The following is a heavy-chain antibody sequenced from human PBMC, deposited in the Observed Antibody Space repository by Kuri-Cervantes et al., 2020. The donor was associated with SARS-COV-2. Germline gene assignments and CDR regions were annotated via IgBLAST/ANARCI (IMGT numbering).Heavy chain of an antibody. CDR2: IYWDDDK. CDR1: GFPLSTSGVG. Sequence: SGPTLVKPTQTLTLTCTFSGFPLSTSGVGGGWIRQPRGKALEWLALIYWDDDKRYRPSLKSRLTITKDTSKNQVVLTMTNMDPVDTATYYCARLPPPYDIVTGYMASHAFDIWGQGTTVTVSS. J-gene: IGHJ3*02. V-gene: IGHV2-5*02. CDR3: ARLPPPYDIVTGYMASHAFDI. D-gene: IGHD3-9*01.